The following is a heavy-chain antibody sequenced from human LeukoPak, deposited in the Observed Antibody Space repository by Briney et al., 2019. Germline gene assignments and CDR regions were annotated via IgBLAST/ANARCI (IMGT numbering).Heavy chain of an antibody. CDR2: ISGYNGDT. J-gene: IGHJ6*03. V-gene: IGHV1-18*01. Sequence: ASVKVSCKASGYTFTTYDINWVRQATGQGLEWMGWISGYNGDTNYPQKRQGRVTMTTDTSTSTAYMELRSLRSDDTAVYYCARLPKAGTTSFYYYYMDVWGKGTTVTVSS. D-gene: IGHD1-7*01. CDR3: ARLPKAGTTSFYYYYMDV. CDR1: GYTFTTYD.